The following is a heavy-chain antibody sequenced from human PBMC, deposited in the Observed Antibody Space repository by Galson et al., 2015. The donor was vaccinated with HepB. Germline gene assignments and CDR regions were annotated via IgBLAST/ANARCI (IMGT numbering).Heavy chain of an antibody. D-gene: IGHD4-17*01. Sequence: SLRLSCAASGFTFSSYGMHWVRQAPGKGLEWVAVISYDGSNKYYADSVKGRFTISRDNSKNTLYLQMNSLRAEDTAVYYCAKGADYGDQTIDYWGQGTLVTVSS. CDR3: AKGADYGDQTIDY. V-gene: IGHV3-30*18. CDR1: GFTFSSYG. CDR2: ISYDGSNK. J-gene: IGHJ4*02.